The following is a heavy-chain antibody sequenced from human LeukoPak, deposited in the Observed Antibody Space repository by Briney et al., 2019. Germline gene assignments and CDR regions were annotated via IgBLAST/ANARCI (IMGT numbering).Heavy chain of an antibody. J-gene: IGHJ4*02. CDR2: ISAYNGNT. Sequence: ASVKVSCKASGYTFTSYGISWVRQAPGQGLEWMGWISAYNGNTNYAQKLQGRVTMTTDTSTSTAYMELRSLRSDDTAVYYCATDGRSSGWYGFDYWGLGTLVTVSS. CDR3: ATDGRSSGWYGFDY. CDR1: GYTFTSYG. V-gene: IGHV1-18*01. D-gene: IGHD6-19*01.